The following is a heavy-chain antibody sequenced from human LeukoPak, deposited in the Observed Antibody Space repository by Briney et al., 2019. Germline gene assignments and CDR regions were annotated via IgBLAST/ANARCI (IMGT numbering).Heavy chain of an antibody. J-gene: IGHJ4*02. Sequence: SETLSLTCAVSGYSISSGFYWGWIRRPPGKGLEWIGSISHSGSPYYNPSLKSRVIISVDTSENQFSLRLSSVTAADTAVYYCAREGDWYDSSGYYYAPGTVFDYWGQGTLVTVSS. CDR3: AREGDWYDSSGYYYAPGTVFDY. CDR1: GYSISSGFY. V-gene: IGHV4-38-2*02. D-gene: IGHD3-22*01. CDR2: ISHSGSP.